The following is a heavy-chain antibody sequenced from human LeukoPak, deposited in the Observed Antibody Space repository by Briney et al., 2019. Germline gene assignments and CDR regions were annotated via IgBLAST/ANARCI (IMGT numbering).Heavy chain of an antibody. CDR3: ARVSIAAAGIPHGTHYYYYYMDV. D-gene: IGHD6-13*01. CDR2: IIPIFGTA. J-gene: IGHJ6*03. CDR1: GGTFSSYA. Sequence: SVKVSCKASGGTFSSYAISWVRQAPGQGLEWMGGIIPIFGTANYAQKFQGRVTITADESTSTAYMELSSLRSEDTAVYYCARVSIAAAGIPHGTHYYYYYMDVWGKGTTVTVSS. V-gene: IGHV1-69*01.